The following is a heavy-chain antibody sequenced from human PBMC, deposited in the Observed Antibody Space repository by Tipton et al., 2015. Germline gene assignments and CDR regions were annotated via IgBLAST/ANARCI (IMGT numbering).Heavy chain of an antibody. Sequence: QSGAEVKKPGASVKVSCKASGYTFTNYDINWVRQATGQGLEWMGWMNPNSGNTGYPQKFQGRVTMTRNTSISTAYMELSSLRSDDTAVYYCARDNWQWLASGGWFDPWGQGTLVTVSS. CDR3: ARDNWQWLASGGWFDP. CDR2: MNPNSGNT. D-gene: IGHD6-19*01. V-gene: IGHV1-8*01. CDR1: GYTFTNYD. J-gene: IGHJ5*02.